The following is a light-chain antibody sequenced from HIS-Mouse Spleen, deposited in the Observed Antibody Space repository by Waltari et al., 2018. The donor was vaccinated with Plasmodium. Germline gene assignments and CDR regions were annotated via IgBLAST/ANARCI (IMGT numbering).Light chain of an antibody. J-gene: IGKJ3*01. Sequence: EIVLTQSPGTLSLSTGERANLSCRASQSVSSSYLAWYQQKPGQAPRLLIYGASSRATGIPDRFSGSGSGTDFTLTISRLEPEDFAVYYCQQYGSSFTFGPGTKVDIK. CDR2: GAS. CDR3: QQYGSSFT. V-gene: IGKV3-20*01. CDR1: QSVSSSY.